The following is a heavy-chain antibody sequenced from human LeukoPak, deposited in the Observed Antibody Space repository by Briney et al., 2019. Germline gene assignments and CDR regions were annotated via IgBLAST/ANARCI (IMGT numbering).Heavy chain of an antibody. CDR1: GFTFSSYW. CDR2: IKEDGSEK. V-gene: IGHV3-7*01. J-gene: IGHJ4*02. D-gene: IGHD3-10*01. Sequence: PGGSLRLSCAASGFTFSSYWMSWVRQAPGKGLEWVANIKEDGSEKYYLDSVKGRFTISRDNAENSLYLQMNSLRAEDTAVYYCAKPGHYYGSGTLDYWGQGTLVTVSS. CDR3: AKPGHYYGSGTLDY.